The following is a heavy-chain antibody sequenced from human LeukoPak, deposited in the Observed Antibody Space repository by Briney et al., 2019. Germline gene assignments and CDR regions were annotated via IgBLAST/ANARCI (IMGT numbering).Heavy chain of an antibody. CDR3: ARDNYDSSGYYYNFDS. Sequence: PGRSLRLSCAASGFTFSSYAMHWVRQAPGKGLEWVAVISYDGSNKYYADSVKGRFTISRDNARNTLYLQMSSLRAEDTAVYYCARDNYDSSGYYYNFDSWGQGTLVTVSS. V-gene: IGHV3-30-3*01. CDR1: GFTFSSYA. CDR2: ISYDGSNK. J-gene: IGHJ4*02. D-gene: IGHD3-22*01.